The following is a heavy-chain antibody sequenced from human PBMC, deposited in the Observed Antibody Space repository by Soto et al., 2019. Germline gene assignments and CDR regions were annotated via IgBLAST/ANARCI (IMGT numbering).Heavy chain of an antibody. Sequence: ASVKVSCKASGGTYSSYAIDWGRQDPGQGLEWMGGIIPIFGTADYAQKFQGRVTITADESTSTAYMELSSLRSEDTAVYYCARGQTGGGWGYYFDYWGQGTLVTVS. J-gene: IGHJ4*02. CDR2: IIPIFGTA. CDR3: ARGQTGGGWGYYFDY. CDR1: GGTYSSYA. D-gene: IGHD3-16*01. V-gene: IGHV1-69*13.